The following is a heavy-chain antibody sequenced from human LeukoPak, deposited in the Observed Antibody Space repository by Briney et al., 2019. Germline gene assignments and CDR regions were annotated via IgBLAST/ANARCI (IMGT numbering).Heavy chain of an antibody. V-gene: IGHV1-69*05. CDR3: ARDLVYYDSSGYFAHFDY. CDR2: IIPIFGTA. J-gene: IGHJ4*02. D-gene: IGHD3-22*01. Sequence: GASVKVSCKASGGTFSSYAISWVRQAPGQGLEWMGGIIPIFGTANYAQKFQGRVTITTDESTSTAYMELSSLRSEDTAVYYCARDLVYYDSSGYFAHFDYWGQGTLVTVSS. CDR1: GGTFSSYA.